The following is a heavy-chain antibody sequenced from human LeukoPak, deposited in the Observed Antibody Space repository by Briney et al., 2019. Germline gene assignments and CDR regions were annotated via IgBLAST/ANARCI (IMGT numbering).Heavy chain of an antibody. D-gene: IGHD1-26*01. Sequence: GSLRLSCAASGFTFSSYAMSWVRQAPGKGLEWIGYIYYSGSTNYNPSLKSRVTISVDTSKNQFSLKLSSVTAADTAVYYCARTVGATGDFDYWGQGTLVTVSS. V-gene: IGHV4-59*01. CDR3: ARTVGATGDFDY. CDR2: IYYSGST. CDR1: GFTFSSYA. J-gene: IGHJ4*02.